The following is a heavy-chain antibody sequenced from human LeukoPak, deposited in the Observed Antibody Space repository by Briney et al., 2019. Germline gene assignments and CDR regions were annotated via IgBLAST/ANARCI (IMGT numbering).Heavy chain of an antibody. D-gene: IGHD6-19*01. CDR3: AKGYSSGWYQIDY. J-gene: IGHJ4*02. CDR2: ISGRGGST. Sequence: PGGSLRLSCAVSGFTLSSYAMSWVRQAPGKGLEWVSLISGRGGSTYYADSVKGRFTVSRDKSKNTLHLQLNTPRDVDTAVYYCAKGYSSGWYQIDYWGQGTLVTVSS. CDR1: GFTLSSYA. V-gene: IGHV3-23*01.